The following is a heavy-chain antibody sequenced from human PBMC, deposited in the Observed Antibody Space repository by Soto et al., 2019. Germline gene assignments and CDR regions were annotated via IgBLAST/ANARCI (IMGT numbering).Heavy chain of an antibody. CDR1: GYTFTSYY. CDR2: INPSGGST. CDR3: ARGYGIKLVATINYFDY. Sequence: GASVKVSCKASGYTFTSYYMHWVRHAPGQGLEWMGIINPSGGSTSYAQKFQGRVTMTRDTSTSTVYMELSSLRSEDTAVYYCARGYGIKLVATINYFDYWGQGTLVTVSS. D-gene: IGHD5-12*01. J-gene: IGHJ4*02. V-gene: IGHV1-46*03.